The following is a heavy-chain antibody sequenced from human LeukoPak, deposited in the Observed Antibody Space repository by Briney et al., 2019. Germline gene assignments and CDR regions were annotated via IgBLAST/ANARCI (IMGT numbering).Heavy chain of an antibody. J-gene: IGHJ5*02. CDR2: FDPEDGET. D-gene: IGHD6-13*01. CDR3: ATIERVIAAAGLCGFDP. Sequence: GASVKVSCKVSGYTLTELSMHWVRQAPGKGLEWMGGFDPEDGETIYAQKFQGRVTMTEDTSTETAYMELSSLRSEDTAVYYCATIERVIAAAGLCGFDPWGQGTLVTVSS. V-gene: IGHV1-24*01. CDR1: GYTLTELS.